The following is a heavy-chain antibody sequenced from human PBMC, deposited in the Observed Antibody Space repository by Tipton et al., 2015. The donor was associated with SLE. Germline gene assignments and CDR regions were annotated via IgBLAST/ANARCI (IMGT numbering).Heavy chain of an antibody. CDR1: DGSISSYY. D-gene: IGHD2-8*01. CDR2: IYYSGST. Sequence: TLSLTCTVSDGSISSYYWSWIRQPPGKGLEWIGYIYYSGSTSYNPSLKSRVTISIGTSKKHFSLKLSSVTAADTAVYYCARHDTNYGRNWFDPWGQGTLVTVSS. J-gene: IGHJ5*02. V-gene: IGHV4-59*08. CDR3: ARHDTNYGRNWFDP.